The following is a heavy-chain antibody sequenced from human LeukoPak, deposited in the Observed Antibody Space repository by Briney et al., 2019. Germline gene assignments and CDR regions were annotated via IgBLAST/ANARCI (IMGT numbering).Heavy chain of an antibody. CDR2: INSDGSST. Sequence: GGSLRLSCAASGFTFSSYWMHWVRQAPGKGLVWVSRINSDGSSTSYADSVKGRFTISRDNAKNTLYLQMNSLRAEDTAVYYCARASGWYPDAFDIWGQGTMVTVSS. V-gene: IGHV3-74*01. J-gene: IGHJ3*02. CDR3: ARASGWYPDAFDI. CDR1: GFTFSSYW. D-gene: IGHD6-19*01.